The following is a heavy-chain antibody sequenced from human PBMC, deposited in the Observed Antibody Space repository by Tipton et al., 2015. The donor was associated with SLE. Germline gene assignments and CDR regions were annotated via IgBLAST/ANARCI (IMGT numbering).Heavy chain of an antibody. CDR3: ARYRGYSSSSPPFDY. V-gene: IGHV4-34*01. Sequence: TLSLTCAVYGGSFSNYYWSWIRQPPGKGLEWIGEINHSGSTNYNPSLKSRVTISVDTSKNQFSLKLSSVTAADTAVYYCARYRGYSSSSPPFDYWGQGTLVTVSS. CDR2: INHSGST. D-gene: IGHD6-6*01. J-gene: IGHJ4*02. CDR1: GGSFSNYY.